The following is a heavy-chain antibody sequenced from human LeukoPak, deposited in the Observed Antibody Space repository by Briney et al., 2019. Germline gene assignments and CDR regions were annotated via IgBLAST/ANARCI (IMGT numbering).Heavy chain of an antibody. J-gene: IGHJ5*02. Sequence: ASVKVSCEATGYTFTGYYMHWVRQAPGQGLEWMGWINPNSGGTNYAQKFQGRVTMTRDTSISTAYMELSRLRSDDTAVYYCARGDFWSGYWGPWGQGTLVTVSS. CDR2: INPNSGGT. V-gene: IGHV1-2*02. D-gene: IGHD3-3*01. CDR3: ARGDFWSGYWGP. CDR1: GYTFTGYY.